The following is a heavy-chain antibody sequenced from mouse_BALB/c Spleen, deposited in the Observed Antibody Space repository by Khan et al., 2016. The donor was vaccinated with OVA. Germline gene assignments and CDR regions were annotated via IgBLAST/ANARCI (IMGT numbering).Heavy chain of an antibody. D-gene: IGHD3-3*01. V-gene: IGHV1-18*01. CDR1: GYTFPEYT. CDR3: ARDAGRS. J-gene: IGHJ4*01. CDR2: INPKNGGT. Sequence: EVQLQQSGPELVKPGASVKISCKTSGYTFPEYTVHWVKQSLGKSLDWIGVINPKNGGTAYNQKFKGKATLTVDKSSSTAFMECRSLTSEDSSVYYCARDAGRSGGQGTSVTVAS.